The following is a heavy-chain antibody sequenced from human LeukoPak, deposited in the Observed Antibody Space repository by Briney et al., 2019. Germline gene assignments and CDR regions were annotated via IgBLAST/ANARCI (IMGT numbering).Heavy chain of an antibody. D-gene: IGHD3-10*01. CDR1: GGSFSSYA. Sequence: SVKVSCKASGGSFSSYAISWVRQAPGQGLEWMGGIIPIVGTANYAQKFQDRVTITADESTSTAYMELSSLRSEDTAVYYCARGITMVRGVIDYYYYGMDVWGKGTTVTVSS. CDR2: IIPIVGTA. J-gene: IGHJ6*04. V-gene: IGHV1-69*01. CDR3: ARGITMVRGVIDYYYYGMDV.